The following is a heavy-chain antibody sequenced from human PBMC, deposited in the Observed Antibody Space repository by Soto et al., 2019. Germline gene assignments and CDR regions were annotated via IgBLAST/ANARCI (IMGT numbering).Heavy chain of an antibody. CDR1: GDSITSIYH. D-gene: IGHD3-22*01. CDR2: IYHSGNS. Sequence: SETLSLTCAVSGDSITSIYHWAWIRQPPGRGLEWVASIYHSGNSYYNPSLKSRVTTSVDTSKNQFSLKLTSVTAADTAVYYCARQIPPDLIGYYYGIVDYWGQGALVTVSS. V-gene: IGHV4-38-2*01. CDR3: ARQIPPDLIGYYYGIVDY. J-gene: IGHJ4*02.